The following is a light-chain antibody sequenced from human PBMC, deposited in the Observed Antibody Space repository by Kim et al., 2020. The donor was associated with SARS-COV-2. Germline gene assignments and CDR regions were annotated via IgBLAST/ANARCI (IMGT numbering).Light chain of an antibody. V-gene: IGKV3-11*01. CDR1: QSITNY. J-gene: IGKJ1*01. CDR3: QQRSNWPRT. Sequence: LSPGERATLPCRASQSITNYLAWYQQKPNQAPRLLIYDASKRATGIPARFSGGGSGTDFTLTISSLEPEDFAVYYCQQRSNWPRTFGQGTKVEIK. CDR2: DAS.